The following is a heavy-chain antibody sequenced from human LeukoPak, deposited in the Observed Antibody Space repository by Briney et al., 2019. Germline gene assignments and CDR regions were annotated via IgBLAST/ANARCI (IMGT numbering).Heavy chain of an antibody. D-gene: IGHD2-2*01. CDR2: INHSGST. CDR3: ARGICSSTSCYFLNWFDP. J-gene: IGHJ5*02. CDR1: GGSFSGYY. V-gene: IGHV4-34*01. Sequence: PSETLSLTCAVYGGSFSGYYWSWIRQPPGKGLGWIGEINHSGSTNYNPSLKSRVTISVDTSKNQFSLKLSSVNAADTAVYYCARGICSSTSCYFLNWFDPWGQGTLVTVSS.